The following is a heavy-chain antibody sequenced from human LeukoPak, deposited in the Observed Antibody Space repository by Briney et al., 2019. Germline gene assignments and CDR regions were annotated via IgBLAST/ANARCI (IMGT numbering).Heavy chain of an antibody. CDR1: GFTFSSYS. V-gene: IGHV3-48*01. CDR3: ARDLGYSSGWDGSY. D-gene: IGHD6-19*01. Sequence: GGSLRLSCAASGFTFSSYSMNWVRQAPGKGLEWVSYISSSSSTIYYADSVKGRFTISRDNAKNSLYLQMNSLRAEDTAVYYCARDLGYSSGWDGSYWGQGTLVTVSS. J-gene: IGHJ4*02. CDR2: ISSSSSTI.